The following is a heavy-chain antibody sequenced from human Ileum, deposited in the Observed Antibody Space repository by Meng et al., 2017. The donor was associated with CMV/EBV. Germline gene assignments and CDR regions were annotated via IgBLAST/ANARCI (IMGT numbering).Heavy chain of an antibody. CDR2: IYLGGPDT. Sequence: SCKASGYTFTDHYIGWVRQMPGRGLEWMGGIYLGGPDTKYSPSFQGQVTISADKSITTAYLQWSSLKASDTAMYYCVRSIMWSSGNSWGQGTLVTVSS. CDR3: VRSIMWSSGNS. D-gene: IGHD4-23*01. J-gene: IGHJ4*02. CDR1: GYTFTDHY. V-gene: IGHV5-51*01.